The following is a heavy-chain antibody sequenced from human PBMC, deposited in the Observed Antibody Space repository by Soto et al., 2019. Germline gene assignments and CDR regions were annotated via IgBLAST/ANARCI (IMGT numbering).Heavy chain of an antibody. J-gene: IGHJ5*02. CDR1: GGTFSSYA. CDR3: ARDPREYSSSSGWFDP. CDR2: IIPIFGTA. V-gene: IGHV1-69*13. D-gene: IGHD6-6*01. Sequence: GASVKVSCKASGGTFSSYAISWVRQAPGQGLEWMGGIIPIFGTANYAQKFQGRVTITADESTSTAYMELSSLRSEDTAVYYCARDPREYSSSSGWFDPWGQGTLVTVSS.